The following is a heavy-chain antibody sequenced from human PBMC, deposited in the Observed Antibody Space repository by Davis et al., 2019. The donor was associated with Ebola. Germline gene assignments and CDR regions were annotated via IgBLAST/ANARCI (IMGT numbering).Heavy chain of an antibody. D-gene: IGHD5-12*01. V-gene: IGHV3-23*01. Sequence: GESLKISCAASGFTFSAYHMNWVRQAPGKGLEWVANIRDSEVTYYADSVKGRFTISRDNAKNSVYLQMDSLRAEDTAVYYCARDESTLLVATEPLDFWGQGTLVTVS. CDR1: GFTFSAYH. CDR3: ARDESTLLVATEPLDF. J-gene: IGHJ4*02. CDR2: IRDSEVT.